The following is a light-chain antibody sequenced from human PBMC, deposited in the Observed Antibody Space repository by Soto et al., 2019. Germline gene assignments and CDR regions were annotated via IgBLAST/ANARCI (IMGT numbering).Light chain of an antibody. J-gene: IGKJ5*01. Sequence: DINFTDSPSFLSASVGDRVTITCRASQGISSNLAWYQQKPGKAPKLLIYAASTLQSGVPSRFSGSGSGTEFTLTISSLQPEDFATYYCQQFNSFPITFGQGTRLEIK. CDR1: QGISSN. V-gene: IGKV1-9*01. CDR3: QQFNSFPIT. CDR2: AAS.